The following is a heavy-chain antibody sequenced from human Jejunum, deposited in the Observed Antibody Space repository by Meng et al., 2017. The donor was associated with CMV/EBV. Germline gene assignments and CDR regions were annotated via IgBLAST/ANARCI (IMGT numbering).Heavy chain of an antibody. V-gene: IGHV3-30*03. CDR2: ISYDGSIK. D-gene: IGHD3-22*01. CDR1: GFTLRSYG. Sequence: SGFTLRSYGMPWVRQAPGKGLEWVAVISYDGSIKYQADTVKGRFTISRDNSKNTLYLQMNSLRTEDTAVYYCARDPDKKWLYLDYWGQGTLVTVSS. CDR3: ARDPDKKWLYLDY. J-gene: IGHJ4*02.